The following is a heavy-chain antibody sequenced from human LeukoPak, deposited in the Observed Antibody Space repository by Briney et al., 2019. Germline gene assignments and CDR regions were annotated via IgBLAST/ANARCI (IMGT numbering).Heavy chain of an antibody. J-gene: IGHJ1*01. CDR1: GFTFSSYS. D-gene: IGHD6-13*01. CDR3: ARVYSSSWRAEYFQH. Sequence: GGSLRLPCAASGFTFSSYSMNWVRQAPGKGLEWVSSISSSSSYIYYADSVKGRFTISRDNAKNSLYLQMNSLRAEDTAVYYCARVYSSSWRAEYFQHWGQGTLVTVSS. CDR2: ISSSSSYI. V-gene: IGHV3-21*01.